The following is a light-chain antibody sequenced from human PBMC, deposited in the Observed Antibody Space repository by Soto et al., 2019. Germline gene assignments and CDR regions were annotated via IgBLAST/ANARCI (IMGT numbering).Light chain of an antibody. V-gene: IGKV3-20*01. Sequence: EIVLTQSPGTLSLSPGERATLSCRASQSVSSSYLAWYQQKPGQAPRLLIYGASSRATGIPDRFSGSGSETDFTRTISRLEPEDVAVYYCQQYGSSPLTFGGGTKVEIK. CDR3: QQYGSSPLT. CDR2: GAS. CDR1: QSVSSSY. J-gene: IGKJ4*01.